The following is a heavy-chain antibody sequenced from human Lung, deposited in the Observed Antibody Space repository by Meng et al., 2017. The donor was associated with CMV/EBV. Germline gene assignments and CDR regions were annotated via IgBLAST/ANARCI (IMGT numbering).Heavy chain of an antibody. CDR2: INPNSGGT. V-gene: IGHV1-2*02. D-gene: IGHD3-3*01. CDR1: GYTFTGYY. J-gene: IGHJ4*02. Sequence: QVQLVQSGAEVKKPXXSVKVXCKASGYTFTGYYMHWVRQAPGQGLEWMGWINPNSGGTNYAQKFQGRVTMTRDTSISTAYMELSRLRSDDTAVYYCARGRDVLRFLEWLLPDYWGQGPLVTVSS. CDR3: ARGRDVLRFLEWLLPDY.